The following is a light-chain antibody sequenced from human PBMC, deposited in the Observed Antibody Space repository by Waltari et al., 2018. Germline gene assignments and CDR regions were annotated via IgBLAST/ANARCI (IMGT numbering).Light chain of an antibody. CDR1: ISNLGTNS. J-gene: IGLJ3*02. Sequence: QSVLTQPPSASGTPGQRVTISCSGSISNLGTNSVYWYQQFPGTAPKLLIQRNNQRPSGAPDRFSGSKSGTSASLAISGLRSEDEADDYCASWDDSLSVGVFGGGTKLTVL. CDR2: RNN. CDR3: ASWDDSLSVGV. V-gene: IGLV1-47*01.